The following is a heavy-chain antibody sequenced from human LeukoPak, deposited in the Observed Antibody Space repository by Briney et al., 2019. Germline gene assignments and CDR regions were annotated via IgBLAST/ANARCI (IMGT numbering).Heavy chain of an antibody. D-gene: IGHD3-10*01. CDR1: GYIFTSYG. CDR2: ISAYNGNT. Sequence: ASVKVSCKASGYIFTSYGISWVRQAPGQGLEWMGWISAYNGNTNYAQKLQGRVTMTTDTSTSTAYMELRSLRSDDTAVYYCARVLLWFGELVGDYWGQGTLVTVSS. J-gene: IGHJ4*02. V-gene: IGHV1-18*01. CDR3: ARVLLWFGELVGDY.